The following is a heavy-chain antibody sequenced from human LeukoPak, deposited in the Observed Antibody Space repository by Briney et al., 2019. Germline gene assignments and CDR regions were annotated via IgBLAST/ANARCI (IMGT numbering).Heavy chain of an antibody. Sequence: SETLSLTCTVSGGSIRNSSYYWGWVRQPPGKGLEWIGSISYSGSTFYNPYLKSRVTISADTSNIQFSLKLTSVTAADTAVYFCARHSSYVSPVQYWGQGTLVTVSP. CDR3: ARHSSYVSPVQY. V-gene: IGHV4-39*01. CDR1: GGSIRNSSYY. D-gene: IGHD3-10*02. CDR2: ISYSGST. J-gene: IGHJ4*02.